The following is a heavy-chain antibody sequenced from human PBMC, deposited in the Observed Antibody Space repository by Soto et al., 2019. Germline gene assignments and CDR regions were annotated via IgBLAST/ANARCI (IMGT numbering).Heavy chain of an antibody. J-gene: IGHJ4*02. CDR3: AHGEEYYYDSSGYSGFFDF. V-gene: IGHV2-5*01. Sequence: GSGPTLVNPTQTLTLTCTFSGFSLSTSGVGVGWIRQPPGKALEWLALIYWNDDKRYSPSLKSRLTITKDTSKNQVVLTMTNMDPVDTATYYCAHGEEYYYDSSGYSGFFDFWGQGTLVTVSS. CDR2: IYWNDDK. CDR1: GFSLSTSGVG. D-gene: IGHD3-22*01.